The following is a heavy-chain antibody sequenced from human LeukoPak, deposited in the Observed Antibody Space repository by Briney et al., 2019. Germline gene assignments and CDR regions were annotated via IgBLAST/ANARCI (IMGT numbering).Heavy chain of an antibody. CDR1: GFTLSNYW. CDR3: AREFPFYYYMDV. V-gene: IGHV3-7*01. J-gene: IGHJ6*03. Sequence: PGGSLRLSCAAPGFTLSNYWISWVRQAPGKGLEGVANIKQDGKAKYYVDSVKGRFTISRDSAKNSLYLQMNSLRVEDTAVYYCAREFPFYYYMDVWGKGTTVTVSS. CDR2: IKQDGKAK.